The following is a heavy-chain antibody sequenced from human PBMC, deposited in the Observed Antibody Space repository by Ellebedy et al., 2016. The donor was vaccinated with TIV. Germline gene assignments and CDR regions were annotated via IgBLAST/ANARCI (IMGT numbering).Heavy chain of an antibody. D-gene: IGHD3-16*01. Sequence: SETLSLXXTVSGGSISGYYWSWIRQSPGKGLEWIGNIYSSGTTDYSPSLKRRVTISVDTSNNQFSLKLSSVTAADTAVYYCARDESGSYGVVYWGQGTQVTVSS. CDR1: GGSISGYY. J-gene: IGHJ4*02. CDR3: ARDESGSYGVVY. V-gene: IGHV4-59*01. CDR2: IYSSGTT.